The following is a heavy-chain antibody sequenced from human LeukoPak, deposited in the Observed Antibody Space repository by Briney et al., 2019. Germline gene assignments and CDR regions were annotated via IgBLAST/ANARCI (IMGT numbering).Heavy chain of an antibody. D-gene: IGHD3-22*01. CDR2: INPDGSDK. CDR3: ARYYYDSSRGAY. Sequence: GGSLRLSCAASGFSFSGYWMTWVRQAPGKGLEWVANINPDGSDKSYVDSVKGRFTISRDNAKNSMHLQMNSLRAEDTAVYYCARYYYDSSRGAYWGQGTLVTVSS. J-gene: IGHJ4*02. CDR1: GFSFSGYW. V-gene: IGHV3-7*02.